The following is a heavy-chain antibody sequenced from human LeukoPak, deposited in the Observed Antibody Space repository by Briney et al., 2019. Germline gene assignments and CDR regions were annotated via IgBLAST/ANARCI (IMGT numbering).Heavy chain of an antibody. J-gene: IGHJ3*02. CDR3: ARASYKGSNRGGGAFDI. CDR1: GGSISSSNW. D-gene: IGHD6-13*01. V-gene: IGHV4-4*02. CDR2: IYHSGST. Sequence: PSGTLSLTCAVSGGSISSSNWWSWVRQPPGKGLEWIGEIYHSGSTNYNPSLKSRVTISVDKSKNQFSLKLSSVTAADTAVYYCARASYKGSNRGGGAFDIWGQGTMVTVSS.